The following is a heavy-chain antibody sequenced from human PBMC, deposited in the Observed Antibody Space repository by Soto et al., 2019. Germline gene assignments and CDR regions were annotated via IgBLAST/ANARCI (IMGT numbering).Heavy chain of an antibody. Sequence: SETLSLTCAVSGGSISSGGYSWSWIRQPPGKGLEWIGYIYHSGSTYYNPSLKSRVTISVDTSKNQFSLKLTSVTAADTAVYYCAVDYSNGYHFAYWGQGTLVTVSS. V-gene: IGHV4-30-2*01. CDR3: AVDYSNGYHFAY. CDR2: IYHSGST. D-gene: IGHD4-17*01. J-gene: IGHJ4*02. CDR1: GGSISSGGYS.